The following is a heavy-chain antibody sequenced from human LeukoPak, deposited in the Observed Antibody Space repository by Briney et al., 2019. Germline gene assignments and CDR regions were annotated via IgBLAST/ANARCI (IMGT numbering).Heavy chain of an antibody. CDR3: ARGGFLEWLPYYYYYGMDV. CDR1: GGSISSYS. CDR2: IYYSGST. Sequence: PSETLSLTCTVSGGSISSYSWGWIRQPPGKGLEWIGYIYYSGSTNYNPSLKSRVTISVDTSKNQFSLKLSSVTAADTAVYYCARGGFLEWLPYYYYYGMDVWGQGTTVTVSS. D-gene: IGHD3-3*01. V-gene: IGHV4-59*01. J-gene: IGHJ6*02.